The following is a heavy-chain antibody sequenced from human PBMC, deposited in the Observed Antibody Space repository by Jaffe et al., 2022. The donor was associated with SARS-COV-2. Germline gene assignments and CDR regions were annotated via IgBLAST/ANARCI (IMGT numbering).Heavy chain of an antibody. CDR2: IYYSGST. V-gene: IGHV4-39*01. Sequence: QLQLQESGPGLVKPSETLSLTCTVSGGSISSSNYYWGWIRQPPGKGLEWIGSIYYSGSTYYNPSLKSRVTISVDTSKNQFSLKLSSVTATDTAVYYCARHRGNYYYFDYWGQGTLVTVSS. CDR1: GGSISSSNYY. D-gene: IGHD1-26*01. J-gene: IGHJ4*02. CDR3: ARHRGNYYYFDY.